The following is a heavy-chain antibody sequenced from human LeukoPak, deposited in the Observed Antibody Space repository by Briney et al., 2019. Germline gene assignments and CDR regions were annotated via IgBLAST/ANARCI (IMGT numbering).Heavy chain of an antibody. D-gene: IGHD6-19*01. CDR1: GGSISSYY. CDR3: ARHLGIAVAGTLPAFDY. CDR2: IYYSGST. Sequence: PSETLSLTCTVSGGSISSYYWSWIRQPPGKGLEWIGYIYYSGSTNYNPSLKSRVTISVDTSKNQFSLKLSSVTAADTAVYYCARHLGIAVAGTLPAFDYWGQGTLVTVSS. J-gene: IGHJ4*02. V-gene: IGHV4-59*08.